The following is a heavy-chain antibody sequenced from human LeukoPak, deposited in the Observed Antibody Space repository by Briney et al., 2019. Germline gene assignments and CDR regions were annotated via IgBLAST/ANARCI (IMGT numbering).Heavy chain of an antibody. CDR1: GGSISSSNW. Sequence: SETLSLTCAVSGGSISSSNWWSWVRQPPGKGLEWIGEIYHSGSTNYNPSLKSRVTISVDRSKNQFSLKLSSVTAADTAVYYCARRYDSSGYAFDIWGQGTMVTVSS. V-gene: IGHV4-4*02. CDR2: IYHSGST. CDR3: ARRYDSSGYAFDI. J-gene: IGHJ3*02. D-gene: IGHD3-22*01.